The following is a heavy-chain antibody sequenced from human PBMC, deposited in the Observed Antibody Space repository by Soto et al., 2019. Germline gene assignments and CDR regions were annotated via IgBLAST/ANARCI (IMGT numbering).Heavy chain of an antibody. V-gene: IGHV1-69*13. CDR1: GGTFSSYA. CDR3: ARGRGAHSFDY. Sequence: SVKVSCKASGGTFSSYAIRWVRQAPGQGLEWMGGIIPIFGTANYAQKFQGRVTITADESTSTAYMELSSLISEDTAVYYCARGRGAHSFDYWGQGTLVTVSS. CDR2: IIPIFGTA. J-gene: IGHJ4*02. D-gene: IGHD4-17*01.